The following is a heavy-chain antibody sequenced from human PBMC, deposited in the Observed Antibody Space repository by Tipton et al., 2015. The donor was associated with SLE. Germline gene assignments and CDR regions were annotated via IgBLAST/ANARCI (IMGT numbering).Heavy chain of an antibody. CDR2: ISSSGSTI. CDR3: ARDRRITIFGVVSDAFDI. D-gene: IGHD3-3*01. J-gene: IGHJ3*02. V-gene: IGHV3-48*03. Sequence: SLRLSCAASGFTFSSYEMNWVRQAPGKGLEWVSYISSSGSTIYYADSVKGRFTISRDNAKNSLYLQMNSLRAEDTAVYYCARDRRITIFGVVSDAFDIWGQGTMVTVSS. CDR1: GFTFSSYE.